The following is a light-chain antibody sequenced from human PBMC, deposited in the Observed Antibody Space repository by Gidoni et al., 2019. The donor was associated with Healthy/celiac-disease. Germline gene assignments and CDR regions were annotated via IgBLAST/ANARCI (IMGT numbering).Light chain of an antibody. Sequence: DIQMTQSPSSLSASVGDRVTITCRASQSISSYLNWYQQKPGKAPKLLIYAASSLQSGVPSRFSSSRSGTDFTLTISSLQPEDFATYYCQQSYNTPPLTFGEGTKVEIK. CDR2: AAS. CDR1: QSISSY. J-gene: IGKJ4*01. CDR3: QQSYNTPPLT. V-gene: IGKV1-39*01.